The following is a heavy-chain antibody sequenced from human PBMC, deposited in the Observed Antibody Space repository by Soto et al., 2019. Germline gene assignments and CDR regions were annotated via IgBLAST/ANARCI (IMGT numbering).Heavy chain of an antibody. D-gene: IGHD3-10*01. CDR2: VNPSSGTT. CDR3: GREYYYGSGHYNRLDV. V-gene: IGHV1-46*03. CDR1: GYTFTRYG. Sequence: GASVKVSCKASGYTFTRYGIVWVRQAPGQGLEWLGVVNPSSGTTTYAQKFHGRVAMTRDTSTSTVYMELSSLRSEDTAIYYCGREYYYGSGHYNRLDVWGQGTTVTVSS. J-gene: IGHJ6*02.